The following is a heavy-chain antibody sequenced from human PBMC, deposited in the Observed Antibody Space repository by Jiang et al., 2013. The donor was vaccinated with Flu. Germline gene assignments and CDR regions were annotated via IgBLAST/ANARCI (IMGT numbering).Heavy chain of an antibody. CDR1: GFSLSTTGMR. D-gene: IGHD1-1*01. CDR2: IDWDDDK. CDR3: ARITTGTTHYFDY. J-gene: IGHJ4*02. Sequence: KPTQTLTLTCTFSGFSLSTTGMRVSWIRQPPGKALEWLARIDWDDDKFYSTSLKTRLTISKDTSKNQVVLTMTNMDPVDTATYYCARITTGTTHYFDYWGQGTLVTVSS. V-gene: IGHV2-70*04.